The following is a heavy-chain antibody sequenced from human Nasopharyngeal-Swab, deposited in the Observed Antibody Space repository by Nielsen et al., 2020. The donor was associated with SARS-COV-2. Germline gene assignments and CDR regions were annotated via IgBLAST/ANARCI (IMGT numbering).Heavy chain of an antibody. J-gene: IGHJ2*01. CDR2: TSWNSGSI. CDR1: GFTFDDYA. D-gene: IGHD3-22*01. CDR3: AKAGGYPRGIWYFDL. Sequence: GGSLRLSCAASGFTFDDYAMHWVRQAPGKGLEWVSGTSWNSGSIGYADSVKGRFTISRDNAKNSLYLQMNSLRAEDTALYYCAKAGGYPRGIWYFDLWGRGTLVTVSS. V-gene: IGHV3-9*01.